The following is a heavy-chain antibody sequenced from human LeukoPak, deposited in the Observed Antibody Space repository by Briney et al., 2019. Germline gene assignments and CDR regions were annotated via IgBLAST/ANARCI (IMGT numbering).Heavy chain of an antibody. D-gene: IGHD6-13*01. Sequence: ASVKVSCKASGYTFTGYYMHWVRQAPGQGLEWMGWINPNRGGTNYAQKFQGRVTMTRDTSISTAYMELSRLRSDDTAVYYCARDSPYSSSWYTPPGMDVWGQGTTVTVSS. CDR3: ARDSPYSSSWYTPPGMDV. CDR2: INPNRGGT. V-gene: IGHV1-2*02. J-gene: IGHJ6*02. CDR1: GYTFTGYY.